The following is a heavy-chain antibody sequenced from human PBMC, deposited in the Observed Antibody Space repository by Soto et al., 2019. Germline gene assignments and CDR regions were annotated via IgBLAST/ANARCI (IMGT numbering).Heavy chain of an antibody. CDR3: ARQKYSAYYYDSSGHQQAEYFQL. Sequence: QVQLVQSGAEVKKPGASVKVSCKASGYTFTSYGISWVRQAPGQGLEGMGWISAYNGNTNYAQKLQGRVTMTTDTSTSTAYMELRSLRSDDTAVYYCARQKYSAYYYDSSGHQQAEYFQLWGQRNLVTVSS. V-gene: IGHV1-18*01. CDR1: GYTFTSYG. CDR2: ISAYNGNT. J-gene: IGHJ1*01. D-gene: IGHD3-22*01.